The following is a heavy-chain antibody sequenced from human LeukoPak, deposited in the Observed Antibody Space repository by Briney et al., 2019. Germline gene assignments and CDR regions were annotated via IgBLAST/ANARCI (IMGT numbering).Heavy chain of an antibody. D-gene: IGHD3-22*01. V-gene: IGHV3-21*01. Sequence: PGGSLRLSCAASGFTFSSYSMNWVRQAPGKGLEWVSSISSSSSYIYYADSVKGRFTISRDNAKNSLYLQMNSLRAEDTAVYYCAREGYYDSSGYYYNFEYWGQGTLVTVSS. CDR3: AREGYYDSSGYYYNFEY. CDR2: ISSSSSYI. J-gene: IGHJ4*02. CDR1: GFTFSSYS.